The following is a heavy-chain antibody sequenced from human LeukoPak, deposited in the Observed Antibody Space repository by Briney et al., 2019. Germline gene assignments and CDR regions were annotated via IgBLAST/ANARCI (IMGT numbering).Heavy chain of an antibody. Sequence: GGSLRLSCAASGFTFSNAWMSWARQAPGKGLEWVGRIKSKTDGGTTDYAAPVKGRFTISRDDSKNTLYLQMNSLKTEDTAVYYCTTEWYCSGGSCYPDLDYWGQGTLVTVSS. D-gene: IGHD2-15*01. J-gene: IGHJ4*02. CDR2: IKSKTDGGTT. CDR3: TTEWYCSGGSCYPDLDY. CDR1: GFTFSNAW. V-gene: IGHV3-15*01.